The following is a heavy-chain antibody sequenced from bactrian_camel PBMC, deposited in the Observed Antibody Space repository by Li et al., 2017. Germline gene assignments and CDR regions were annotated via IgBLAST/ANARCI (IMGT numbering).Heavy chain of an antibody. CDR3: AADFSDCGFGLKTTFNY. V-gene: IGHV3S54*01. D-gene: IGHD1*01. CDR1: GSTGRINY. CDR2: INTGGGKT. Sequence: HVQLVEPGGGSVQPGGSLRLSCVASGSTGRINYMGWFRQAPGKEREEVAAINTGGGKTYYAATVKGRFTISHDKLRNTVDLQMSALKPEDTAMYYCAADFSDCGFGLKTTFNYWGQGTQVTVS. J-gene: IGHJ4*01.